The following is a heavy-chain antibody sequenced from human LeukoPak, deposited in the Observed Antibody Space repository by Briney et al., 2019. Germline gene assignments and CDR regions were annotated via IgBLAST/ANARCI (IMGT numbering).Heavy chain of an antibody. CDR3: ARYDLSTYARRAFDY. CDR1: GFTFSDYA. D-gene: IGHD3-9*01. V-gene: IGHV3-23*01. Sequence: AGSLRLSCAASGFTFSDYAMAWVRQAPGKGLEWVSVITGNNDPLYNADSVKGRFTVSRDNSKNIVYMQMNSLGAEDTAVYYCARYDLSTYARRAFDYWGQGTLVAVSA. CDR2: ITGNNDPL. J-gene: IGHJ4*02.